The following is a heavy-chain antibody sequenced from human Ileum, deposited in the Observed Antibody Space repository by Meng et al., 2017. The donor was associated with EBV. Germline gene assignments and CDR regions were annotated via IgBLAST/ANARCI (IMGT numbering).Heavy chain of an antibody. CDR1: GFTFTNYG. J-gene: IGHJ4*02. Sequence: QVAVLQSGAEVTTLWASVEGSCEASGFTFTNYGFTWVRQAPGQGLEWMGWISANNGDRHYAQKFQDRVTLTTDGYTPTVYMELRSLRSDDTAVYFCARKPTSAALDYWGQGTLVTVSS. CDR2: ISANNGDR. V-gene: IGHV1-18*01. D-gene: IGHD6-13*01. CDR3: ARKPTSAALDY.